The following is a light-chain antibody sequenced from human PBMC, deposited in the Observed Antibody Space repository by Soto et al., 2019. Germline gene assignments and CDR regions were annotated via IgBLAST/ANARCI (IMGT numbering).Light chain of an antibody. CDR3: QQDGRSPIT. CDR2: RAS. V-gene: IGKV3-20*01. J-gene: IGKJ5*01. CDR1: QTIYSN. Sequence: SQSPATLSVSRGARVTLPXXAGQTIYSNVAWYQHRPGQAPRLLIYRASTRATGVPARFSGSGSGTDFTLTISRLEPEDFAVYYCQQDGRSPITVGQGTRLEIK.